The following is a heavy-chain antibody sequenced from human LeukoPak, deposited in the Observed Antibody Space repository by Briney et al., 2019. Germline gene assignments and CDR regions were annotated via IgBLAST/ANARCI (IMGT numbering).Heavy chain of an antibody. CDR3: ARDYYDSRREAFDI. CDR2: IFYVGST. D-gene: IGHD3-22*01. J-gene: IGHJ3*02. V-gene: IGHV4-59*11. CDR1: GDSIGSHY. Sequence: SEPLSLTCTVSGDSIGSHYWSWIRQPPGKGLEWIGYIFYVGSTNYNPSLKSRVTISVDTSKNQFPLKLNSVTAADTAVYYCARDYYDSRREAFDIWGQGTMVTVSS.